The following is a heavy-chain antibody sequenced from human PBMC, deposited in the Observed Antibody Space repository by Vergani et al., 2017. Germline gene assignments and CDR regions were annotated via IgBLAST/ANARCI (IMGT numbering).Heavy chain of an antibody. CDR1: GGTFSSYA. D-gene: IGHD4-17*01. V-gene: IGHV1-69*04. J-gene: IGHJ5*02. CDR3: ARDRTTVRINWFDP. Sequence: QVQLVQSGAEVKKPGASVKVSCKASGGTFSSYAISWVRQAPGQGLEWMGRIIPILGIANYAQKFQGRVTITADKSTSTAYMELSSLRSKDTAVYYCARDRTTVRINWFDPWGQGTLVTVSS. CDR2: IIPILGIA.